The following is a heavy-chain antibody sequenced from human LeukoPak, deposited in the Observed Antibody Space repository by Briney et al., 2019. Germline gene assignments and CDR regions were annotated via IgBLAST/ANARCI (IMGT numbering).Heavy chain of an antibody. V-gene: IGHV3-48*03. D-gene: IGHD2-21*01. CDR2: ISSSGSTI. CDR3: ARDPAPVIL. Sequence: GGSLRLSCAASGFTFSSYEMNWVRQAPGKGLEWVSYISSSGSTIYYADSVKGRFTISRDNSKNTLYLQMNSLRAEDTAVYYCARDPAPVILWGQGTMVTVSS. CDR1: GFTFSSYE. J-gene: IGHJ3*01.